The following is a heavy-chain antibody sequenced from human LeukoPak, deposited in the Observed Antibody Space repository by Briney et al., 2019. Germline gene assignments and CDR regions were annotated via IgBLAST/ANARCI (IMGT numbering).Heavy chain of an antibody. V-gene: IGHV4-34*01. CDR2: INHSGST. CDR1: GGSFSGYY. J-gene: IGHJ3*02. D-gene: IGHD5-24*01. CDR3: ARGEMATIEDAFDI. Sequence: SETLSLTCAVYGGSFSGYYWSWIRQPPGKGLEWIGEINHSGSTSYNPSLESRVTISVDTSKNQFSLKLSSVTAADTAVYYCARGEMATIEDAFDIWGQGTMVTVSS.